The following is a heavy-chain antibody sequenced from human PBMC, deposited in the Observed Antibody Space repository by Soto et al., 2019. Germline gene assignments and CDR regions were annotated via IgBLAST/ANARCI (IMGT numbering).Heavy chain of an antibody. CDR1: GGSISSYY. J-gene: IGHJ5*02. CDR2: IYYSGST. CDR3: ARLRIGVVVAAIRNNWFDP. D-gene: IGHD2-15*01. Sequence: SETLSLTCTVSGGSISSYYWSWIRQPPGKGLEWIGYIYYSGSTNYNPSLKSRVTISVDTSKNQFSLKLSSVTAADTAVYYCARLRIGVVVAAIRNNWFDPWGQGTLVTVSS. V-gene: IGHV4-59*01.